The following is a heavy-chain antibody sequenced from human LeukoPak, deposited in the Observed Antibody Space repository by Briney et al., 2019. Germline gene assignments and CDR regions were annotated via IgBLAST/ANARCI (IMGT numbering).Heavy chain of an antibody. Sequence: GESLKISCKGSGYSFTTYWIAGVRQMPGKGLEWMGIIYPGESDTRYSPSFQGQVTISADKSISTAFLQWSSLKASDTAMYYCARQQVAYYYYYGMDVWGKGTTVTVSS. CDR2: IYPGESDT. CDR1: GYSFTTYW. V-gene: IGHV5-51*01. D-gene: IGHD2-15*01. CDR3: ARQQVAYYYYYGMDV. J-gene: IGHJ6*04.